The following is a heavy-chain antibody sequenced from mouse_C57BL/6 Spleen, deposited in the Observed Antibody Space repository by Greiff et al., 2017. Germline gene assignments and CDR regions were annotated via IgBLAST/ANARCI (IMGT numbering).Heavy chain of an antibody. CDR1: GYTFTDHT. CDR3: AREGDYYVSRPRYFDV. CDR2: IYPRDGST. Sequence: QVQLQQSDAELVKPGASVKISCKVSGYTFTDHTIHWMKQRPEQGLEWIGYIYPRDGSTKYNEKFKGKATLTADNASSTAYMPLNSLTSEDSAVYFCAREGDYYVSRPRYFDVWGTGTTVTVSS. J-gene: IGHJ1*03. V-gene: IGHV1-78*01. D-gene: IGHD1-1*01.